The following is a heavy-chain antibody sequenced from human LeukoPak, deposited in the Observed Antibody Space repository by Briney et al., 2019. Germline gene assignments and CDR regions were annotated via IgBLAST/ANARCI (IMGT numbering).Heavy chain of an antibody. CDR3: AKSQGQQLVYHFDY. Sequence: GRSLRLSCAASGFTFDDYAMHWVRQAPGKGLEWVSGISWSSGSIGYADSVKGRFTISRDNAKNSLYLQMNSLRAEDTALYYCAKSQGQQLVYHFDYWGQGTLVTVSS. V-gene: IGHV3-9*01. CDR1: GFTFDDYA. D-gene: IGHD6-13*01. J-gene: IGHJ4*02. CDR2: ISWSSGSI.